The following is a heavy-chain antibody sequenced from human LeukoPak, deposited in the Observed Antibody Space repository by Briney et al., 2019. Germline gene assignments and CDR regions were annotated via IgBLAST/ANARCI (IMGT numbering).Heavy chain of an antibody. V-gene: IGHV4-39*07. CDR1: GGSISSSSYY. J-gene: IGHJ4*02. CDR3: ARDKAGGTGDFDY. Sequence: SETLSLTCTVSGGSISSSSYYWGWIRQPPGKGLEWIGSIYYSGSTYYNPSLKSRVTISVDTSKNQFSLKLSSVTAADTAVYYCARDKAGGTGDFDYWGQGTLVTVSS. CDR2: IYYSGST. D-gene: IGHD1-1*01.